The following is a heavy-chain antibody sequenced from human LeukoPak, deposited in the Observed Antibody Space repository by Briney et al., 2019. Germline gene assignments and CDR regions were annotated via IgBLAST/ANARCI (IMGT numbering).Heavy chain of an antibody. Sequence: RGSLRLSCAASGFIFSSYVMSWVREAPGKRREWVSGISASGGSTYYADSVKGRFTVSRDNFKNTLYLQMNSLRAEDTAVYYCANGPYDISDYWGQGTLVTVSS. CDR3: ANGPYDISDY. J-gene: IGHJ4*02. CDR2: ISASGGST. V-gene: IGHV3-23*01. CDR1: GFIFSSYV. D-gene: IGHD3-9*01.